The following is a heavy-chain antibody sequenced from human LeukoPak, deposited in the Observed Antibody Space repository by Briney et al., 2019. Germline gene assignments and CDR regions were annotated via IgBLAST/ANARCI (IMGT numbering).Heavy chain of an antibody. CDR2: ISAYNGDT. V-gene: IGHV1-18*01. CDR1: GYTFTSYG. CDR3: ARARGLYSSGWYYFDY. D-gene: IGHD6-19*01. J-gene: IGHJ4*02. Sequence: ASVKVSCKASGYTFTSYGINWVRQAPGQGLEWMGWISAYNGDTNYAQKLQGRVTMTTDTSTSTAYMELRSLRSDDTAIYYCARARGLYSSGWYYFDYWGQGTLVTVSS.